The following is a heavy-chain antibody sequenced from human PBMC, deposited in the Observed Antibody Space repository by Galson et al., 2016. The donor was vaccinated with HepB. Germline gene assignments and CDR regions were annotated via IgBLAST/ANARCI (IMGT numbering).Heavy chain of an antibody. CDR2: IFWDGDK. D-gene: IGHD2-8*02. J-gene: IGHJ6*02. V-gene: IGHV2-5*02. CDR1: GFSLKTGGVA. CDR3: ARTEWTSYYYSMDV. Sequence: PALVKPTQTLTLTCAFSGFSLKTGGVAVAWVRQPPGRALEWLALIFWDGDKRYRPSLSSRLTITKDTSKNQVVLTMTNVDPVDTATYHCARTEWTSYYYSMDVWGEGTTVTVSS.